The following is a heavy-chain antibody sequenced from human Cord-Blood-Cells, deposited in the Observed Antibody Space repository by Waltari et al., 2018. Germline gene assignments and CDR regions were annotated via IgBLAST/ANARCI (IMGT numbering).Heavy chain of an antibody. Sequence: QVQLVQSGAEVKKPGASVKVSCKASGYTFTGYYMHWVRQAPRQGLEWRGWNNPNGGGTNYSQKFQGRVTMTRDTSISTAYMELSRLRSYDTAVYYCAREGGSGSYNWFDPWGQGTLVTVSS. J-gene: IGHJ5*02. CDR3: AREGGSGSYNWFDP. CDR2: NNPNGGGT. CDR1: GYTFTGYY. D-gene: IGHD1-26*01. V-gene: IGHV1-2*02.